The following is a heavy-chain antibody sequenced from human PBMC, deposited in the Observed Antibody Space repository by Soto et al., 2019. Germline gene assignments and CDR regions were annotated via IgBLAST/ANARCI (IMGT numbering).Heavy chain of an antibody. V-gene: IGHV1-8*01. D-gene: IGHD4-17*01. CDR2: VNTNSGNT. J-gene: IGHJ6*03. CDR3: ARKVGIYGDYAPPYYYYYMDV. CDR1: GYTFTSYD. Sequence: GASVKVSCKASGYTFTSYDINWVRQATGQGLEWMGWVNTNSGNTGYAQKFQGRVTMTRNTSISTAYMELSSLRSEDTAVYYCARKVGIYGDYAPPYYYYYMDVWGKGTTVTVSS.